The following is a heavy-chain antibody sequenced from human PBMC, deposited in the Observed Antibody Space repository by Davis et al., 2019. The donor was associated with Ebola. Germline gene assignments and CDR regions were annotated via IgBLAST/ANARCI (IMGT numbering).Heavy chain of an antibody. Sequence: GESLKISCKGSGYTFSNFWIGWVRQMPGRGLEWMGIIYPGDSDTKYHPSFPGQVTISADTSITTAYLRWTSLKASDNATYFCARVTLRGVITNGFDSWGQGTLVTVSS. CDR3: ARVTLRGVITNGFDS. CDR1: GYTFSNFW. V-gene: IGHV5-51*01. CDR2: IYPGDSDT. J-gene: IGHJ4*02. D-gene: IGHD3-10*01.